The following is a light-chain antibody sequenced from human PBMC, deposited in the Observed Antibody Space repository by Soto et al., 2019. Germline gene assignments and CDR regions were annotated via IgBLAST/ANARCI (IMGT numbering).Light chain of an antibody. CDR2: DAS. CDR3: QQYDSSPLFT. Sequence: EIVLTQSPGTLSLSPGEGATLSCRASQSVSSSSLAWFQQRPGQAPRLLIYDASSRATGIPDRFSGSGSGTDFTLTISRLEPEDFAVYYGQQYDSSPLFTFGPGTKVDIK. J-gene: IGKJ3*01. CDR1: QSVSSSS. V-gene: IGKV3-20*01.